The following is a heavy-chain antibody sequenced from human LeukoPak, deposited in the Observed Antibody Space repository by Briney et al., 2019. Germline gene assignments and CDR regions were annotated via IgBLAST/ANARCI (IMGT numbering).Heavy chain of an antibody. J-gene: IGHJ6*03. CDR1: VFCLRRYW. CDR2: INQDGSEK. V-gene: IGHV3-7*01. CDR3: ERGCIGRDWSDDYYMDV. D-gene: IGHD3/OR15-3a*01. Sequence: GGSLRLSCAHSVFCLRRYWMTGVRQGPAKGLEWVANINQDGSEKYYVDSVKGRFTISRDNAKNSLYLQINSLRAEGTAVYYRERGCIGRDWSDDYYMDVWGKGTTVTVSS.